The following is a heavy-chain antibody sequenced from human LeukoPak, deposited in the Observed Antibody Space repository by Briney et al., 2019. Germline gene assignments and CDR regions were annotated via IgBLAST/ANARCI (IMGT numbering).Heavy chain of an antibody. CDR1: GYSFTTYW. J-gene: IGHJ6*02. D-gene: IGHD2-21*01. Sequence: GESLQISCKGSGYSFTTYWIGWVRQMPGKGLEWMGVIYPGDSDTTYSPSFQGQVTISADKSISTAYLQWSSLKASDTAIYYCARHFIVESPMDVWGQGTTVTVSS. CDR3: ARHFIVESPMDV. CDR2: IYPGDSDT. V-gene: IGHV5-51*01.